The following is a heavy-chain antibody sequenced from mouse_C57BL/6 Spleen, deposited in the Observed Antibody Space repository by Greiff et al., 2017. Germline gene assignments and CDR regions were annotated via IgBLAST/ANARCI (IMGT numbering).Heavy chain of an antibody. CDR1: GYTFTSYW. D-gene: IGHD2-12*01. CDR3: ARRGIICYRWYFDV. J-gene: IGHJ1*03. Sequence: QVQLQQPGAELVMPGASVKLSCKASGYTFTSYWMHWVKQRPGQGLEWIGEIDPSDSYTNYNQKFKGKSTLTVDKSSSTAYMQLSSLTSEDSAVYYCARRGIICYRWYFDVWGTGTTVTVSS. V-gene: IGHV1-69*01. CDR2: IDPSDSYT.